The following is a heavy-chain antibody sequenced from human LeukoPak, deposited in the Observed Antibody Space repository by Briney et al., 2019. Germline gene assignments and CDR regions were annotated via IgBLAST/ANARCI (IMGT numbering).Heavy chain of an antibody. CDR1: DLTFRANG. CDR2: IRYDGSNK. J-gene: IGHJ4*02. Sequence: GGSLRLSWAASDLTFRANGRTWFGRAQGKGLEWVAFIRYDGSNKYYADSVKGRFTISRDNSKNTLYLQMNSLRAEDTAVYYCAKPAQIDYWGQGTLVTVSS. V-gene: IGHV3-30*02. CDR3: AKPAQIDY.